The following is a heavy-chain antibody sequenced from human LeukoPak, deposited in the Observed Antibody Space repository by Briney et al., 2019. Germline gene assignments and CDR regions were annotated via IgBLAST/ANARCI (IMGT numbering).Heavy chain of an antibody. CDR3: AKASYRGGDFDY. J-gene: IGHJ4*02. D-gene: IGHD1-14*01. Sequence: GGSLRLSCAASGFTFSSYAMYWVRQAPGKGLEWVAVISYDGSDKFYADSVKGRFTISRDSSKNTLYLQMNSLRPEDTAVYYCAKASYRGGDFDYWGQGTLVTVSS. CDR2: ISYDGSDK. V-gene: IGHV3-30*04. CDR1: GFTFSSYA.